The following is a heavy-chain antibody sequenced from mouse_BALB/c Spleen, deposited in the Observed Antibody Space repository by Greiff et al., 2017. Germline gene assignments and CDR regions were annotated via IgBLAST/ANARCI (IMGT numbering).Heavy chain of an antibody. J-gene: IGHJ3*01. Sequence: VKLQQSGPGLVQPSQSLSITCTVSGFSLTSYGVHWVRQSPGKGLEWLGVIWSGGSTDYNAAFISRLSISKDNSKSQVFFKMNSLQANDTAIYYCARNNGYYGSSAWFAYWGQGTLVTVSA. V-gene: IGHV2-2*02. D-gene: IGHD1-1*01. CDR3: ARNNGYYGSSAWFAY. CDR1: GFSLTSYG. CDR2: IWSGGST.